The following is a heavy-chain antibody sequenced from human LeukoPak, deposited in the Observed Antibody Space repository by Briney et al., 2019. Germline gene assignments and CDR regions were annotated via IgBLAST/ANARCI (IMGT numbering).Heavy chain of an antibody. CDR2: IIPIFGTA. V-gene: IGHV1-69*06. D-gene: IGHD3-22*01. CDR1: GGTFSGYA. CDR3: ASPSYVYDSSGYSRPHFDY. Sequence: SVKVSCKASGGTFSGYAISWVRQAPGQGLEWMGGIIPIFGTANYAQKFQGRVTITADKSTSTAYMELSSLRSEDTAVYYCASPSYVYDSSGYSRPHFDYWGQGTLVTVSS. J-gene: IGHJ4*02.